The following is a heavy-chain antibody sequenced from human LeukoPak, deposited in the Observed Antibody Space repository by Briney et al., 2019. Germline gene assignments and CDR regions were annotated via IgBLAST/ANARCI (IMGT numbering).Heavy chain of an antibody. CDR2: IYHSGST. Sequence: SETLSLTCTVSGDSISSSGHYWGWTRQPPGKGLEWIGIIYHSGSTYYNPSLKSRVTISVDTSKNQFSLKLSSVTAADTAVYYCARQYCSSVTCWAYFDHWGQGTLVTVSS. J-gene: IGHJ4*02. D-gene: IGHD2-2*01. V-gene: IGHV4-39*01. CDR1: GDSISSSGHY. CDR3: ARQYCSSVTCWAYFDH.